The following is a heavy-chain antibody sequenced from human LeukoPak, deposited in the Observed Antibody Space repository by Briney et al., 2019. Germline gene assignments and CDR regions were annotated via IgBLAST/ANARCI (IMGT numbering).Heavy chain of an antibody. D-gene: IGHD3-16*02. CDR3: ARGQRYSTSPFDY. Sequence: TGGSLRLSCAASGFTFSDNSMNWVRQAPGKGLEWVSYISGGSGTIYYADSVKGRFTISRDNAKNSLFLQMNSLRDKDTAVYYCARGQRYSTSPFDYWGQGTLVTVSS. CDR1: GFTFSDNS. CDR2: ISGGSGTI. V-gene: IGHV3-48*02. J-gene: IGHJ4*02.